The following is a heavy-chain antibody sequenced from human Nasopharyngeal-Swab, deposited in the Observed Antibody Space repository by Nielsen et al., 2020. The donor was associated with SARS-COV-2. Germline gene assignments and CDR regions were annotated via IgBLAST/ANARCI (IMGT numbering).Heavy chain of an antibody. CDR3: ARDGLDYDFWSAYFMDV. Sequence: GGSLRLSCAASGFTFNNYNFNWVRKAPGKGLEWASSISSSSSYIYYADSVKGRFTISRDNAKNSLYLQMNSLRAEDTAGYYCARDGLDYDFWSAYFMDVWGQGTTVTVSS. D-gene: IGHD3-3*01. V-gene: IGHV3-21*06. J-gene: IGHJ6*02. CDR2: ISSSSSYI. CDR1: GFTFNNYN.